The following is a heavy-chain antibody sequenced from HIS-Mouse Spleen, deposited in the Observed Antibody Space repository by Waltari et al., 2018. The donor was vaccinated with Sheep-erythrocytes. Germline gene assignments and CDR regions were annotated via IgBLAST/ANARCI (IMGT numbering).Heavy chain of an antibody. D-gene: IGHD7-27*01. V-gene: IGHV4-31*03. J-gene: IGHJ4*02. CDR1: GGSSSRGGYY. Sequence: QVQLQESGPGLVKPSQTLPLTCTVPGGSSSRGGYYWSWIRQHPGKGLEWIGYIYYSGSTYYNPSLKIRVTISVDTSKNQFSLKLSSVTAADTAVYYCARDRLGIFGYWGQGTLVTVSS. CDR2: IYYSGST. CDR3: ARDRLGIFGY.